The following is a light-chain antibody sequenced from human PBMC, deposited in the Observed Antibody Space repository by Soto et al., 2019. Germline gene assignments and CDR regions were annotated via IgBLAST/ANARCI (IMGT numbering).Light chain of an antibody. V-gene: IGKV1-5*01. CDR1: QSISSW. CDR2: HAS. CDR3: QQYNSYPIT. J-gene: IGKJ5*01. Sequence: DIQITQSPSTLSASVGDRVTITCRAGQSISSWLAWYQQKPGKAPNLLIFHASNLQSGVPSRFSGSGSGTEFTLTISSLQPDDFAIYFCQQYNSYPITFGQGTRLEIK.